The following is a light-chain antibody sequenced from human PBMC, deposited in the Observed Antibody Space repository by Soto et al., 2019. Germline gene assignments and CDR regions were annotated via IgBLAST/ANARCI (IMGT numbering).Light chain of an antibody. Sequence: TQPASLSGSPGQSITISCTGTSSDVGGYNYVPWYQQHPGKAPKFMIYDVSNRLSGVSDRFSGSKSGNTASLTISGLQAEDEADYYCSSYTSSSTLYVFGTGTKVTVL. CDR2: DVS. J-gene: IGLJ1*01. V-gene: IGLV2-14*01. CDR1: SSDVGGYNY. CDR3: SSYTSSSTLYV.